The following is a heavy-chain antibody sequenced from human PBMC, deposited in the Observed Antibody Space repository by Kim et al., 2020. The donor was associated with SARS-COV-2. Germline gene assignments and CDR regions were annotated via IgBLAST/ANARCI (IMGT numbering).Heavy chain of an antibody. Sequence: ASVKVSCKASGYTFTSYGISWVRQAPGQGLEWMGWISAYNGNTNYAQKLQGRVTMTTDTSTSTAYMELRSLRSDDTAVYYCARVPVWTASSSWDQNYAFDIWGQGTMVTVSS. CDR1: GYTFTSYG. CDR2: ISAYNGNT. D-gene: IGHD6-13*01. J-gene: IGHJ3*02. CDR3: ARVPVWTASSSWDQNYAFDI. V-gene: IGHV1-18*04.